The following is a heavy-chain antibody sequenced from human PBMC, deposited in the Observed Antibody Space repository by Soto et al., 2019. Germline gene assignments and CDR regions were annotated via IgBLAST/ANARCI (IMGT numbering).Heavy chain of an antibody. CDR2: MYNTGST. CDR3: ARAGGLGAVAVDS. V-gene: IGHV4-59*12. CDR1: GGSISRYY. D-gene: IGHD6-19*01. Sequence: PSETLSLTCTVSGGSISRYYWSWIRQPPGKGLEWIGYMYNTGSTLYNPSLKSRVTISVDRSKNQFSLKLSSVTAADTAVYYCARAGGLGAVAVDSWGQGTLVTVSS. J-gene: IGHJ4*02.